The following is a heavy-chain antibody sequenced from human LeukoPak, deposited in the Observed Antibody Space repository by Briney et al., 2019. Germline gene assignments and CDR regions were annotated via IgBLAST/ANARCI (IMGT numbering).Heavy chain of an antibody. CDR1: GYSFTSYW. D-gene: IGHD2-2*01. V-gene: IGHV5-51*01. J-gene: IGHJ5*02. CDR2: IYPGDSGT. CDR3: ARQGYCSSTSCSQVGWFDP. Sequence: GESLKISCKGSGYSFTSYWIGWVRQMPGKGLEWMGIIYPGDSGTRYSPSFQGQVTISADKSISTAYLQWSSLKASDTAMYYCARQGYCSSTSCSQVGWFDPWGQGTLVTVSS.